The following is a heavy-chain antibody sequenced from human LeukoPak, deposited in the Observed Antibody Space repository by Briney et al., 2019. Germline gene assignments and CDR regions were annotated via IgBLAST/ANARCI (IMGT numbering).Heavy chain of an antibody. CDR2: ISHTGST. D-gene: IGHD3-22*01. CDR1: GGSVSSGSYY. V-gene: IGHV4-61*01. CDR3: ARYRVAGYYDSSGYQNDAFDI. J-gene: IGHJ3*02. Sequence: SETLSLTCTVSGGSVSSGSYYWSWIRQPPGKGLEWIGYISHTGSTNYNPSLKSRVTISVDTSKNQFSLKLSSVTAADTAVYYCARYRVAGYYDSSGYQNDAFDIWGQGTMVTVSS.